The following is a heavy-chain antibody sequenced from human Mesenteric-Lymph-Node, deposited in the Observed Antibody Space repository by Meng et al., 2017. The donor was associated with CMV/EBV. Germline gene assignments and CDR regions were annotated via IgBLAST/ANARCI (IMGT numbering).Heavy chain of an antibody. V-gene: IGHV3-7*01. CDR2: TNEDGSEK. CDR1: GFTFTNYW. D-gene: IGHD4-11*01. Sequence: GGSLRLSCAASGFTFTNYWMTWVRQAPGKGLEWVANTNEDGSEKYYVDSEKCRFTISRDNAKNSVSLQMNSLRGDATAVYYCARDTVHFHAFDIWGLGTMVTVSS. J-gene: IGHJ3*02. CDR3: ARDTVHFHAFDI.